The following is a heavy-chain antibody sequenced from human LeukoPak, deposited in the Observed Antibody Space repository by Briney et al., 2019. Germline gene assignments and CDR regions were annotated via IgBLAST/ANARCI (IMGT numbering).Heavy chain of an antibody. CDR1: GFTFSSYS. V-gene: IGHV3-21*01. CDR2: ISSSSSYI. J-gene: IGHJ6*01. Sequence: GGSLRLSCAASGFTFSSYSMNWVRQAPGKGLEWVSSISSSSSYIYYADSVKGRFTISRDNTKNSLYMQMNSLIAEDTAVYYCARADIVVGAAATHYYYYGMDVWGKGTTVTVSP. D-gene: IGHD2-15*01. CDR3: ARADIVVGAAATHYYYYGMDV.